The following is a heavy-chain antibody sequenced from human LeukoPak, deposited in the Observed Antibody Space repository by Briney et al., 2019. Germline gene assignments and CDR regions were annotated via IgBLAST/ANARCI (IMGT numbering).Heavy chain of an antibody. D-gene: IGHD5-24*01. J-gene: IGHJ3*02. Sequence: GGSLRLSCAASGFTFSSYWMHWVRQAPGKGLVWVSRINSDGSSTSYADSVKGRFTISRDNSKNTLYLQMNSLRAEDTAVYYCAKGLRWLQLGGAFDIWGQGTMVTVSS. V-gene: IGHV3-74*01. CDR2: INSDGSST. CDR3: AKGLRWLQLGGAFDI. CDR1: GFTFSSYW.